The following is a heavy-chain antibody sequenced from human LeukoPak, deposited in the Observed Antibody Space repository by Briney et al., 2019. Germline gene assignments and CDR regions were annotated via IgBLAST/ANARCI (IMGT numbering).Heavy chain of an antibody. Sequence: SETLSLTCTVSGGSISSSSYYWGWIRQPPGKGLEWIGSIYHSGSTNYNPSLKSRVTISVDTSKNQFSLKLSSVTAADTAVYYCARSDYDFWSGYLNWFDPWGQGTLVTVSS. D-gene: IGHD3-3*01. CDR1: GGSISSSSYY. CDR2: IYHSGST. J-gene: IGHJ5*02. CDR3: ARSDYDFWSGYLNWFDP. V-gene: IGHV4-39*07.